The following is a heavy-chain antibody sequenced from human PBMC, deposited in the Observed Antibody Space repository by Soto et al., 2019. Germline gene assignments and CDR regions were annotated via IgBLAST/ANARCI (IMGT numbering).Heavy chain of an antibody. Sequence: GGSLRLSCAASGFTFTRYSMNWVRQAPGKGLEWVSSISSTTNYIYYADSMKGRFTVSRDNAKNSLYLQMNSLRAEDTAVYYCARDRLITIFVVVTPPYYYYYGMDVWGQGTTVTVSS. CDR3: ARDRLITIFVVVTPPYYYYYGMDV. J-gene: IGHJ6*02. D-gene: IGHD3-3*01. V-gene: IGHV3-21*01. CDR2: ISSTTNYI. CDR1: GFTFTRYS.